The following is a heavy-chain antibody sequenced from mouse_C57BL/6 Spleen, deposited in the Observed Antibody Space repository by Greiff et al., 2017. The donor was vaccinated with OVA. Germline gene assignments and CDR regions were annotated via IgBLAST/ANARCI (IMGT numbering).Heavy chain of an antibody. Sequence: QVQLQQSGPELVKPGASVKISCKASGYAFSSSWMNWVKQRPGKGLEWIGRIYPGDGDTNYNGKFKGKATLTADKASSTAYMPLSSLTSEDSAVYVCIPVCYDYPVAYWGQGTLVTVSA. CDR3: IPVCYDYPVAY. D-gene: IGHD2-4*01. J-gene: IGHJ3*01. CDR2: IYPGDGDT. CDR1: GYAFSSSW. V-gene: IGHV1-82*01.